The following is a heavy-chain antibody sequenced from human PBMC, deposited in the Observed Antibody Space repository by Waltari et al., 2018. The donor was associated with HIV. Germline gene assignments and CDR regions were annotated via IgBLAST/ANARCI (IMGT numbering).Heavy chain of an antibody. CDR2: IKQDGSEK. CDR3: ARGGFYGSGSKVN. V-gene: IGHV3-7*04. CDR1: GFTFSSYW. J-gene: IGHJ4*02. D-gene: IGHD3-10*01. Sequence: EVQLVESGVGLVQPGGSLRLSCAAPGFTFSSYWMSWVRQAPGKGLEWVANIKQDGSEKYYVDSVNGRFTISRDNAENSLYLQMNILRAENTAVYYCARGGFYGSGSKVNWGQGTLVTVSS.